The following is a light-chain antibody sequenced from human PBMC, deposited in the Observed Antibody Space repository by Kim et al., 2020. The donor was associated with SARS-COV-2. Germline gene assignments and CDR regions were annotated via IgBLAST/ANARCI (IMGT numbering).Light chain of an antibody. CDR2: GKN. J-gene: IGLJ2*01. CDR1: SLRSYY. Sequence: ALGQQVRITCQGASLRSYYASWYQQKPGQAPVLVIYGKNNRPSGIPDRFSGSSSGNTASLTITGAQAEDEADYYCNSRDSSGNHVVFGGGTQLTVL. V-gene: IGLV3-19*01. CDR3: NSRDSSGNHVV.